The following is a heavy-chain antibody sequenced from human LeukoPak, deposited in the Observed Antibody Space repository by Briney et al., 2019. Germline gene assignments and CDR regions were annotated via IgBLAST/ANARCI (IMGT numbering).Heavy chain of an antibody. J-gene: IGHJ3*02. CDR2: ISWNSGSI. D-gene: IGHD3-10*01. CDR1: GFTFDDYA. CDR3: AKSDMVRGANGAFDI. Sequence: GRSLRLSCAASGFTFDDYAMHWVRQAPGKGLEWVSGISWNSGSIGYADPVKGRFTISRDNAKNSLYLQMNSLRAEDTALYYCAKSDMVRGANGAFDIWGQGTMVTVSS. V-gene: IGHV3-9*01.